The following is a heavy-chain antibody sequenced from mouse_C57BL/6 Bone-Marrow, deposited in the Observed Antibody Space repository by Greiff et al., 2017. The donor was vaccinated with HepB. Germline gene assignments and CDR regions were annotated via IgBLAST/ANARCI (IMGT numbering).Heavy chain of an antibody. J-gene: IGHJ2*01. CDR2: IWRGGST. Sequence: VKLVESGPGLVQPPQSLSITCTVSGFSLTSYGVHWVRQSPGKGLEWLGVIWRGGSTDYNAAFMSRLSITKDNSKSQVFFKMNSLQADDTAIYYCAKEAHYGSPYFDYWGQGTTLTVSS. CDR1: GFSLTSYG. CDR3: AKEAHYGSPYFDY. V-gene: IGHV2-5*01. D-gene: IGHD1-1*01.